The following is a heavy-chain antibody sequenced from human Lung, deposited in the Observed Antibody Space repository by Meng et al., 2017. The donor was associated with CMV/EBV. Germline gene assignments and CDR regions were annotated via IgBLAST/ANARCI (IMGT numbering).Heavy chain of an antibody. V-gene: IGHV2-26*01. Sequence: GPTLVKPTETLTLTCTVSGFSLSNARMGVSWIRQPPGKALEWLAHIFSNDEKSYSTSLKSRLTISKDTSKSQVVLTMTNMDPVDTATYYCARIRDSSGWFSSYYFDYWGQGTLVTVSS. CDR2: IFSNDEK. CDR1: GFSLSNARMG. CDR3: ARIRDSSGWFSSYYFDY. D-gene: IGHD6-19*01. J-gene: IGHJ4*02.